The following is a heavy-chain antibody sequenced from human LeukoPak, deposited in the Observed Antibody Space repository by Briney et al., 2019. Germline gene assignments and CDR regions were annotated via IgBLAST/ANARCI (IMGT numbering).Heavy chain of an antibody. CDR1: GGSFSGYY. Sequence: PSETLSLTCAVYGGSFSGYYWSWIRQPPGKGLEWIGEINHSGSTNYNPSLKSRVTISVDTSKNQFSLKLSSVTAADTAVYYCARPHLARSRVAFDIWGQGTMVTVSS. CDR3: ARPHLARSRVAFDI. D-gene: IGHD5-12*01. J-gene: IGHJ3*02. CDR2: INHSGST. V-gene: IGHV4-34*01.